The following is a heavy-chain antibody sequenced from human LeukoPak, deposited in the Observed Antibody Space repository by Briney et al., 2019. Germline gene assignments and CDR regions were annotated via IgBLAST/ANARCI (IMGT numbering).Heavy chain of an antibody. CDR3: ARGWSRYSSGWLSSEYYFDY. J-gene: IGHJ4*02. CDR2: INPNSGGT. CDR1: GYTFTGYY. V-gene: IGHV1-2*02. D-gene: IGHD6-19*01. Sequence: ASVKVSCKASGYTFTGYYMHWVRQAPGQGLEWTGWINPNSGGTNYAQKFQGRVTMTRDTSISTAYMELSRLRSDDTAVYYCARGWSRYSSGWLSSEYYFDYWGQGTLVTVSS.